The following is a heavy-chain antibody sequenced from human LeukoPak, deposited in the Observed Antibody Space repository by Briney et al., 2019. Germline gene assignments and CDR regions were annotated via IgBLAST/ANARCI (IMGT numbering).Heavy chain of an antibody. J-gene: IGHJ6*02. Sequence: GGSLSLSCAASGFTFSSYWMSWVCQAPGKGLMWVSQINSDGSATSCADPVKGRCTISRDNAKNMLYLEMNSLRVEDTAVYFCTRDHGLDVWGQGTTVTVSS. CDR3: TRDHGLDV. CDR2: INSDGSAT. V-gene: IGHV3-74*01. CDR1: GFTFSSYW.